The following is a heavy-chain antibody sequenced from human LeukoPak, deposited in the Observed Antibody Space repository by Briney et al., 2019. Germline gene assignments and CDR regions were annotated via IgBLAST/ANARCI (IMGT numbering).Heavy chain of an antibody. D-gene: IGHD5-24*01. CDR3: ARVAGMATFLRY. CDR2: TNPSGGST. CDR1: GYTFTSYY. V-gene: IGHV1-46*01. Sequence: VKVSCKASGYTFTSYYMHWVRQAPGQGLEWMGITNPSGGSTSYAQKFQGRVTMTRDTSTSTVYMELSSLRSEDTAVYYCARVAGMATFLRYWGQGTLVTVSS. J-gene: IGHJ4*02.